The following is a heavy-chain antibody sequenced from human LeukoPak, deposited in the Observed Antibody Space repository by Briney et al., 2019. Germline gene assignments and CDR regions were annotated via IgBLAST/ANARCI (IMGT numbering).Heavy chain of an antibody. CDR1: GFTLSIYS. V-gene: IGHV3-21*01. D-gene: IGHD1-26*01. CDR3: ARDWGELFGSDY. CDR2: ISSSSSYI. J-gene: IGHJ4*02. Sequence: GGSLRLSCAASGFTLSIYSMNWVRHAPGKGRECVSSISSSSSYIYYADSVKGRFTIYRDNAKNSLYLQMNSLRAEDTAVYYCARDWGELFGSDYWGQGTLVTVSS.